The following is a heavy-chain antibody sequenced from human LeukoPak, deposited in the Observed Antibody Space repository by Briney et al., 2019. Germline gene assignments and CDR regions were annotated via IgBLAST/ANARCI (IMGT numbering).Heavy chain of an antibody. D-gene: IGHD3-3*01. CDR3: QSRFLEWLLDY. V-gene: IGHV4-39*01. J-gene: IGHJ4*02. CDR2: IYYSGST. CDR1: GGSISRTTYY. Sequence: SETLSLTCSVSGGSISRTTYYWAWIRQPPGKGLEWIGSIYYSGSTYYNPSLKSRVTISVDTSKNQFSLRLSSVTAADTAMYYCQSRFLEWLLDYWGQGTLVSVSS.